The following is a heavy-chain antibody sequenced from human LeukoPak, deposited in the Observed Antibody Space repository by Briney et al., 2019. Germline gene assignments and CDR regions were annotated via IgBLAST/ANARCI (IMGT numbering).Heavy chain of an antibody. CDR1: GYSFTSYW. J-gene: IGHJ5*02. V-gene: IGHV5-51*01. CDR2: IYPGDSDT. Sequence: GGSLRLSCKGSGYSFTSYWIGWVRQMPGKGLEWMGIIYPGDSDTRYSPSFQGQVTISADKSISTAYLQWSSLKASDTATYYCARRVAGMFNWFDPWGQGTLVTVSS. D-gene: IGHD2-15*01. CDR3: ARRVAGMFNWFDP.